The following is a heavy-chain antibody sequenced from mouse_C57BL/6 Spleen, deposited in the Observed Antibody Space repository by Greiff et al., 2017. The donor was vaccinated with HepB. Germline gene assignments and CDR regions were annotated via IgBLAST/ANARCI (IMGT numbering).Heavy chain of an antibody. J-gene: IGHJ3*01. D-gene: IGHD2-4*01. Sequence: VQLQQSGAELVRPGTSVKVSCKASGYAFTNYLIEWVKQRPGQGLEWIGVINPGSGGTNYNEKVKGKATLTADKSSSNAYMQLSSLSSEDSAVYFCARPFDYDQSWFANWGQGTLVTVSA. CDR2: INPGSGGT. CDR3: ARPFDYDQSWFAN. CDR1: GYAFTNYL. V-gene: IGHV1-54*01.